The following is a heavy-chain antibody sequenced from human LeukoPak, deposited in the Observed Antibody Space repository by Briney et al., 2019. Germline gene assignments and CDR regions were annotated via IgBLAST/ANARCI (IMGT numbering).Heavy chain of an antibody. Sequence: TGGSLRLSCAASGFTFSSYSMNWVRQAPGKGLEWVSYISSSSSTIYYADSVKGRFTISRDNAKNSLYLQMNSLRAEDTAVYYCARTYSSSWYYFDYWGQGTLVTVSS. CDR3: ARTYSSSWYYFDY. CDR2: ISSSSSTI. J-gene: IGHJ4*02. D-gene: IGHD6-13*01. CDR1: GFTFSSYS. V-gene: IGHV3-48*01.